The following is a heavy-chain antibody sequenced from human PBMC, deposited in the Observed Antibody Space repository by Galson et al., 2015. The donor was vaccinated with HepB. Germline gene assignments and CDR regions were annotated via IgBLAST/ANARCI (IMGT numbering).Heavy chain of an antibody. CDR3: ARHGGYSTGWYITAIDY. CDR2: IDPSDSYT. J-gene: IGHJ4*02. CDR1: GYTFTAFW. D-gene: IGHD6-13*01. Sequence: QSGAEVKKPGESLRISCKGSGYTFTAFWITWVRQIPGKGLEWMGRIDPSDSYTDYSPSFQGHVTISADKSITTAYLQWSSLKASDTAMYCCARHGGYSTGWYITAIDYWGQGTPVTVSS. V-gene: IGHV5-10-1*01.